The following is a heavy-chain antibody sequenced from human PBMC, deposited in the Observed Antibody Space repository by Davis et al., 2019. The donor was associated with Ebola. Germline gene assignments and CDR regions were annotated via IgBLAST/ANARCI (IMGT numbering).Heavy chain of an antibody. CDR2: LHYSGST. V-gene: IGHV4-59*01. CDR1: GGSITTYY. Sequence: GSLRLSCTVSGGSITTYYWGWIRQSPEKGLEWIGYLHYSGSTNYNPSLKSRVTTSVDTSKNQFSLKLSSVTAADTAVYYCARDRGIAARFFDYWGQGTLVTVSS. CDR3: ARDRGIAARFFDY. D-gene: IGHD6-6*01. J-gene: IGHJ4*02.